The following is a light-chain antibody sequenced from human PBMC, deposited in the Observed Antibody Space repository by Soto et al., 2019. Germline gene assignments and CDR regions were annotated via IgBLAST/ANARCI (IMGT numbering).Light chain of an antibody. Sequence: DIVLTQSPATLSLSPGERATLSCRASQSVSSYLAWYQQKPGQAPRLLIYDASNRGTGIPARFSGSGSGTDFTLTISSLEPEDFAIYYCQQRSGWYTFGQGTKLEIK. J-gene: IGKJ2*01. V-gene: IGKV3-11*01. CDR1: QSVSSY. CDR3: QQRSGWYT. CDR2: DAS.